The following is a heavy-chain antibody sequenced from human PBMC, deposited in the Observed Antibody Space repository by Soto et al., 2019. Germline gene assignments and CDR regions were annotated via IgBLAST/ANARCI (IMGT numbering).Heavy chain of an antibody. V-gene: IGHV5-51*01. CDR2: IYPGDSDT. J-gene: IGHJ5*02. CDR1: GYSFTSYW. CDR3: ARRGEREEWFDP. D-gene: IGHD1-26*01. Sequence: GASLKISCKGSGYSFTSYWIAWVRQMPGKGLEWMGIIYPGDSDTRYSPSFQGQVTISADKSINTAYLQWSSLKASDTAIYYCARRGEREEWFDPWGQGTQVTVSS.